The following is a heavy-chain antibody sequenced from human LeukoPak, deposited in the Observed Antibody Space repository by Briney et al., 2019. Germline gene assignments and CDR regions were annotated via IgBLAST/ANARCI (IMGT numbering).Heavy chain of an antibody. V-gene: IGHV3-7*01. J-gene: IGHJ3*02. Sequence: GGSLRLSCAASGFTFSTYAMSWVRQAPGNGLEWVANIKQDGSEKYYVDSVKGRFTISRDNAKNSLYLQMNSLRDEDTAVYYCARDLFDYYDSSGYYYHSDAFDIWGQGTMVTVSS. CDR1: GFTFSTYA. D-gene: IGHD3-22*01. CDR3: ARDLFDYYDSSGYYYHSDAFDI. CDR2: IKQDGSEK.